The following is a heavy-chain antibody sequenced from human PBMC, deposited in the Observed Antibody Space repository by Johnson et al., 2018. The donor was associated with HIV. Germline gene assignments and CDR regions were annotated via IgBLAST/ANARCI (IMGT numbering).Heavy chain of an antibody. V-gene: IGHV3-11*04. CDR1: GFTFSSNY. J-gene: IGHJ3*02. CDR2: ISSSGSTI. CDR3: ASGPKGHDAFDI. Sequence: VQLVESGGGVVQPGRSLRLSCAASGFTFSSNYMSWIRQAPGKGLEWVSYISSSGSTIYYADSVKGRFTISRDNAKNSLYLQMNSLRAEDTAVYYCASGPKGHDAFDIWGQGTMVTVSS.